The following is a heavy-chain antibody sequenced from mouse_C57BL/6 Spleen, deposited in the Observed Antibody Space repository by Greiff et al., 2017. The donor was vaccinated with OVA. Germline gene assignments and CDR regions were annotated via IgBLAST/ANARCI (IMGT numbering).Heavy chain of an antibody. Sequence: QVQLKQPGAELVKPGASVKLSCKASGYTFTSYWMHWVKQRPGQGLEWIGMIHPNSGSTNYNEKFKSKATLTVDKSSSTAYMQLSSLTSEDSAVYYCARRGVTTGDYWGQGTTLTVSS. V-gene: IGHV1-64*01. CDR3: ARRGVTTGDY. D-gene: IGHD2-5*01. CDR2: IHPNSGST. J-gene: IGHJ2*01. CDR1: GYTFTSYW.